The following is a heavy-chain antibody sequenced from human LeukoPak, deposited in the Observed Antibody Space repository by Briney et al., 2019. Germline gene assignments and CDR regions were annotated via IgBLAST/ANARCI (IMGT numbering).Heavy chain of an antibody. CDR1: GYSISSGYY. V-gene: IGHV4-38-2*02. Sequence: SETLSLTCSVSGYSISSGYYWGCIRQPPGKGLEWIGSIYHSGSTYCNPSLKSRVSISVDTSKNQFSLRLSSVTAADTAVYYCARDIPPFNDFWSGYGGGYFDYWGQGTLVTVSS. CDR3: ARDIPPFNDFWSGYGGGYFDY. CDR2: IYHSGST. J-gene: IGHJ4*02. D-gene: IGHD3-3*01.